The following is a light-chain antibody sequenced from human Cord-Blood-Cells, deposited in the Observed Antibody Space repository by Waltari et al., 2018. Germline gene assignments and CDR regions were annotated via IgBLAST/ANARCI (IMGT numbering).Light chain of an antibody. CDR1: SSKIGAGYD. CDR2: GNS. Sequence: QSVLTQPPSVSGAPGQRVTISCTGSSSKIGAGYDVHWYQQLPGTAPKLPIYGNSNRPSGVPDRFSGSTSGTSASLAITGLQAEDEADYYCQSYDSSLSGYVVFGGGTKLTVL. J-gene: IGLJ2*01. CDR3: QSYDSSLSGYVV. V-gene: IGLV1-40*01.